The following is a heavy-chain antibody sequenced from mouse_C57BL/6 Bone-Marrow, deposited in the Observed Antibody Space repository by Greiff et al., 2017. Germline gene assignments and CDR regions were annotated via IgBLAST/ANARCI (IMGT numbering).Heavy chain of an antibody. CDR1: GYAFSSYW. D-gene: IGHD2-4*01. V-gene: IGHV1-80*01. J-gene: IGHJ3*01. CDR2: IYPGDGDT. CDR3: ARIYYDDDEGFAY. Sequence: QVHVKQSGAELVKPGASVKISCKASGYAFSSYWMNWVKQRPGKGLEWIGQIYPGDGDTNYNGKFKGKATLTADKSSSTAYMQLSSLTSEDSAVYFCARIYYDDDEGFAYWGQGTLVTVSA.